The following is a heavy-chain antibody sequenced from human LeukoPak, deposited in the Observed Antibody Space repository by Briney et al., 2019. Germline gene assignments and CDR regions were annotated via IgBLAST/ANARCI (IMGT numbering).Heavy chain of an antibody. CDR1: GFTFSNYW. D-gene: IGHD6-13*01. CDR3: AKDKNIAGGQDY. CDR2: ISGSGGST. J-gene: IGHJ4*02. V-gene: IGHV3-23*01. Sequence: GGSLRLSCAASGFTFSNYWMHWVRQAPGKGLEWVSAISGSGGSTYYADSVKGRFTISRDNSKNTLYLQMNSLRAEDTAVYYCAKDKNIAGGQDYWGQGTLVTVSS.